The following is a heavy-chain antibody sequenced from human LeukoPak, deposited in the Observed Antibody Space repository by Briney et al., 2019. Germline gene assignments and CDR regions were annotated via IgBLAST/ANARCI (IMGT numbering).Heavy chain of an antibody. V-gene: IGHV1-8*03. D-gene: IGHD4-11*01. CDR2: MNPNSGNT. J-gene: IGHJ5*01. Sequence: ASVKVSCKASGYTFTSYDINWVRQATGQGLEWMGWMNPNSGNTGYAQKFQGRVTITRNTSISTAYMELSSLRSEDTAVYYCARRRNYLGGHWFDYWGQGTLVTVSS. CDR1: GYTFTSYD. CDR3: ARRRNYLGGHWFDY.